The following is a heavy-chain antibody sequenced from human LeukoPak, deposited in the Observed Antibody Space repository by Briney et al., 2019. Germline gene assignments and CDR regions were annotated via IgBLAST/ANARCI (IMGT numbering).Heavy chain of an antibody. CDR2: IKSKTDGGTT. D-gene: IGHD3-22*01. Sequence: GGSLRLSCAASGFTFSNAWVSWVRQAPGKGLEWVGRIKSKTDGGTTDYAAPVKGRFTISRDDSKNTLYLQMNSLKTEDTAVYYCTTNYYDSSDDAFDIWGQGTMVTVSS. CDR1: GFTFSNAW. CDR3: TTNYYDSSDDAFDI. J-gene: IGHJ3*02. V-gene: IGHV3-15*01.